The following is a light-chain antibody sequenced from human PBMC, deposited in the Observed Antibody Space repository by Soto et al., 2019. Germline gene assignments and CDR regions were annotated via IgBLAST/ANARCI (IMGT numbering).Light chain of an antibody. V-gene: IGKV3-11*01. Sequence: EIVLTQSPATLSLSPGERATLSCRASQNVNSYLAWYQQKPGQAPRLLIYDASNRATGIPARFSGSGSGTDFTLTISSLEPEDFAVYYCQQRSDWRSTFGQGTKLEIK. CDR3: QQRSDWRST. CDR2: DAS. CDR1: QNVNSY. J-gene: IGKJ2*02.